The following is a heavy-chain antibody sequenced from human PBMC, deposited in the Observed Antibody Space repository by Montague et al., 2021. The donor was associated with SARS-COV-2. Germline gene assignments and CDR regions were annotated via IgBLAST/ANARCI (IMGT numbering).Heavy chain of an antibody. Sequence: SETLSLTCTVSGGSLNNYFWSWIRQPPGKGLEWVGYISDSGSTKYNPSLQSRVTISVDTARNQFSLKLLSVTAADTAFYYCARVASSGPGEYWGQGILVSV. D-gene: IGHD3-22*01. CDR2: ISDSGST. J-gene: IGHJ4*02. CDR1: GGSLNNYF. CDR3: ARVASSGPGEY. V-gene: IGHV4-59*08.